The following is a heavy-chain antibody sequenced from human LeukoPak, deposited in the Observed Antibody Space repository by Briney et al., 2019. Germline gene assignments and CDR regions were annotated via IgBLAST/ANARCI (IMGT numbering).Heavy chain of an antibody. J-gene: IGHJ4*02. CDR3: AREGYSYGQNKYYFDY. Sequence: ASVKVSCKASGYTFTGYYMHWVRQAPGQGLEWMGWINTNTGNPTYAQGFTGRFVFSLDTSVSTAYLQISSLKAEDTAVYYCAREGYSYGQNKYYFDYWGQGTLVTVSS. CDR2: INTNTGNP. CDR1: GYTFTGYY. D-gene: IGHD5-18*01. V-gene: IGHV7-4-1*02.